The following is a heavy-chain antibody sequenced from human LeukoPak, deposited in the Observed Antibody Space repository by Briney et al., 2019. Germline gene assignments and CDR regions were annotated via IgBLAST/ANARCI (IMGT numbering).Heavy chain of an antibody. V-gene: IGHV3-21*01. D-gene: IGHD3-9*01. J-gene: IGHJ4*02. CDR2: ISSSSSYI. CDR1: GFTFSSYS. CDR3: AKDMYDVLTGTPAHFDS. Sequence: GGSLRLSCAASGFTFSSYSMNWVRQAPGKGLEWVSSISSSSSYIYYADSVKGRFTISRDNAKNSLYLQMNSLRAEDTAVYYCAKDMYDVLTGTPAHFDSWGQGTLVTVSS.